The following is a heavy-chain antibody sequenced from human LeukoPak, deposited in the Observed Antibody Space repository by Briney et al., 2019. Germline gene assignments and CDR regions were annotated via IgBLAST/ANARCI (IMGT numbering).Heavy chain of an antibody. CDR3: ARDGDDYGDYGYAFDI. D-gene: IGHD4-17*01. Sequence: GGSLRLSCAASGFTFSSYSMNWVRQAPGKGLEWVSSISSSSSYIYYADSVKGRFTISRDNAKNSLYLQMNSLRAEDTAVYYCARDGDDYGDYGYAFDIWGQGTMVTVSS. CDR2: ISSSSSYI. CDR1: GFTFSSYS. J-gene: IGHJ3*02. V-gene: IGHV3-21*01.